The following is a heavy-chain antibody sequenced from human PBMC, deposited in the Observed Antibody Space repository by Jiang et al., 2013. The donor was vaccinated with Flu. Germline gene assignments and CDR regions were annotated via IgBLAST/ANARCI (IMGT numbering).Heavy chain of an antibody. V-gene: IGHV3-74*01. CDR3: ARVPNGDYYFDY. J-gene: IGHJ4*02. Sequence: SRDNAKNTVYLQLNSLRAEDTAVYYCARVPNGDYYFDYWGQGTLVTVS. D-gene: IGHD4/OR15-4a*01.